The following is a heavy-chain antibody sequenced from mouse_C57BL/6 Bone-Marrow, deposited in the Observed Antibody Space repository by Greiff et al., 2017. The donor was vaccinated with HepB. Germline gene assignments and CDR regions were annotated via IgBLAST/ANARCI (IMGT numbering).Heavy chain of an antibody. CDR3: AREEIITTVVATGDYFDY. J-gene: IGHJ2*01. CDR2: IDPNSGGT. V-gene: IGHV1-72*01. CDR1: GYTFPSYW. D-gene: IGHD1-1*01. Sequence: QVQLQQPGAELVKPGASVKLSCKASGYTFPSYWMHWVKQRPGRGREWSGRIDPNSGGTKYNEKFKSKATLTVAKPSITAYLQLSSLTSEDSAVYYCAREEIITTVVATGDYFDYWGQGTTLTVSS.